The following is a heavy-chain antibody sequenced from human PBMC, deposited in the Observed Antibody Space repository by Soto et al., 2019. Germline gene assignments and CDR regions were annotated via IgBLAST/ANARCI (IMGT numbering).Heavy chain of an antibody. D-gene: IGHD2-2*02. CDR1: GGTLSDHG. Sequence: QVQLEQSGAEVKKPGSSVKVSCKASGGTLSDHGVAWLRQAPGQGLEWMGGTIPVFNAPKYAPKFQGRVTIAADNSTNLAYMELSSLRFDDTALYYGARGVFDSGHHYTGPSAFDILGQGTMVIVSS. V-gene: IGHV1-69*06. CDR2: TIPVFNAP. J-gene: IGHJ3*02. CDR3: ARGVFDSGHHYTGPSAFDI.